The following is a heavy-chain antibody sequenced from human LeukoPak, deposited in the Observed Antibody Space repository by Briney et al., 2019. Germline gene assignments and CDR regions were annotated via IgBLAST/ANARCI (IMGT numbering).Heavy chain of an antibody. V-gene: IGHV4-59*12. J-gene: IGHJ4*02. CDR3: ARWTTVIRAFDY. D-gene: IGHD4-17*01. Sequence: ETLSLTCTVSGGSISSYYWSWIRQPPGKGLEWIGYIYYSGSTNYNPSLKSRVTMSVDTSKNQFSPKLSSVTAADTAVYYCARWTTVIRAFDYWGQGTLVTVSS. CDR2: IYYSGST. CDR1: GGSISSYY.